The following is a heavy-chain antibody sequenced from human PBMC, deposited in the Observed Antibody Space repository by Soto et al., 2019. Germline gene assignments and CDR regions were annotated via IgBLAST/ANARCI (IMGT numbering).Heavy chain of an antibody. CDR2: ISYDGSNK. CDR3: AKDLWFVSHYDHYGMDV. CDR1: GFTFSSYG. V-gene: IGHV3-30*18. Sequence: QVQLVESGGGVVQPGRSLRLSCAASGFTFSSYGMHWVRQAPGKGLEWVAIISYDGSNKYYADSVKGRFTISRDNSKNTLYLQMNSLRAEDTAVYYCAKDLWFVSHYDHYGMDVWGQGTTVTVSS. D-gene: IGHD3-10*01. J-gene: IGHJ6*02.